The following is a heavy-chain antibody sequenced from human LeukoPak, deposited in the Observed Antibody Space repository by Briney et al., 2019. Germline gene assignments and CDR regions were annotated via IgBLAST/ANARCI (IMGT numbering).Heavy chain of an antibody. J-gene: IGHJ4*02. CDR3: ARDHSSGWYSDYFDY. CDR2: IYSGGST. V-gene: IGHV3-66*01. Sequence: GGSLRLSCAASGLTVSSNYMSWVRQAPGKGLEWVSVIYSGGSTYYADSVKGRFTISRDNSKNTLYLQMNSLRAEDTAVYYCARDHSSGWYSDYFDYWGQGTLVTVSS. D-gene: IGHD6-19*01. CDR1: GLTVSSNY.